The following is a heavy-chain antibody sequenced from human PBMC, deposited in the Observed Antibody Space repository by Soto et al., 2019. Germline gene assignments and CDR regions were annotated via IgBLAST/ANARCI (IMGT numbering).Heavy chain of an antibody. CDR3: ARDRYCSSTSCKGSVFVFDI. CDR2: ISSSGSTK. D-gene: IGHD2-2*01. V-gene: IGHV3-11*01. J-gene: IGHJ3*02. CDR1: GFTFSDYY. Sequence: QVQLVESGGGLVKPGGSLRLSCAASGFTFSDYYMSWIRQAPGKGLEWVSYISSSGSTKFYADSVKGRFTISRDNVKNSLYLQMNSMRAEDTAVYYCARDRYCSSTSCKGSVFVFDIWGQGTMVTVSS.